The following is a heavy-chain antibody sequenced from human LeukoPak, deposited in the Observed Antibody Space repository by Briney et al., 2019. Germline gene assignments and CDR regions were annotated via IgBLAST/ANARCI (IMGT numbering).Heavy chain of an antibody. CDR3: ATYGGRGFDY. V-gene: IGHV4-4*07. J-gene: IGHJ4*02. CDR1: GVSISRYY. CDR2: IHTSGST. D-gene: IGHD3-16*01. Sequence: PSETLSLTCTVSGVSISRYYWNWIRQPAGKGVEWIGRIHTSGSTNYDPSLKSRVTMSVDTSKNKFSLTLSSVTAADTAVYYCATYGGRGFDYWGQGTLVPVSS.